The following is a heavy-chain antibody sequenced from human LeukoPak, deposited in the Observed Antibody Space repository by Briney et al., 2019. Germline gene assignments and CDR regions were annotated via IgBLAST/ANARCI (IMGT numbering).Heavy chain of an antibody. J-gene: IGHJ3*02. CDR1: GYRFTRFW. V-gene: IGHV5-51*01. D-gene: IGHD3-22*01. CDR2: IYPDDSDT. Sequence: GESLKISCEASGYRFTRFWIAWVRQMPGKGLECMGVIYPDDSDTIYSPSFQGQVTISADKSISTAYLQWSSLKASDTAIYYCARNYDLTEPDAFDIWGRGTLVTVSS. CDR3: ARNYDLTEPDAFDI.